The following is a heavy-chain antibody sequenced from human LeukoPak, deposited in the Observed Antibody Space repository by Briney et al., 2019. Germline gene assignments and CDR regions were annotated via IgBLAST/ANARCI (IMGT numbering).Heavy chain of an antibody. V-gene: IGHV4-4*07. CDR1: GGSISNYC. Sequence: SETLSLTCTVSGGSISNYCWSCIRQPAGKGLEWIGRIYTSGSTNYNPSLKSRVTMSVDTSKNQFSLKLSSVTAADTAVYYCARSSLGYDILTGPLDYWGQGTLVTVSS. CDR3: ARSSLGYDILTGPLDY. CDR2: IYTSGST. J-gene: IGHJ4*02. D-gene: IGHD3-9*01.